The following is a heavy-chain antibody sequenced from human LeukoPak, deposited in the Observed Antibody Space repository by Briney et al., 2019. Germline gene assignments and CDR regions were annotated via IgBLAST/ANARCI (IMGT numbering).Heavy chain of an antibody. D-gene: IGHD1-26*01. J-gene: IGHJ4*02. Sequence: SQTLSLTCTVPGDFISSGNHYWSWIRQHPGMGLEWIGYIYDSGNTYYNPSLNSRITMSVDTSKNQFSLKLNSVTAADTAVYYCAREHSRSSYFDYWGQGTLVTVSS. CDR2: IYDSGNT. V-gene: IGHV4-31*03. CDR1: GDFISSGNHY. CDR3: AREHSRSSYFDY.